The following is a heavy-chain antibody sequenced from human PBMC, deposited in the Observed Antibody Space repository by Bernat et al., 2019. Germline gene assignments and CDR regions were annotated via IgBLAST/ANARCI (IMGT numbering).Heavy chain of an antibody. CDR3: ARDYYDSSGYYPFVPYFDY. CDR1: GFTFSSYG. CDR2: IWYDGSNK. J-gene: IGHJ4*02. Sequence: QVQLVESGGGVVQPGRSLRLSCAASGFTFSSYGMHWVRQAPGKGLEWVAVIWYDGSNKYYADSVKGRFTISRDNSKNTLYLQMNSLRAEDTAVYYCARDYYDSSGYYPFVPYFDYWGQRTLVTVSS. D-gene: IGHD3-22*01. V-gene: IGHV3-33*01.